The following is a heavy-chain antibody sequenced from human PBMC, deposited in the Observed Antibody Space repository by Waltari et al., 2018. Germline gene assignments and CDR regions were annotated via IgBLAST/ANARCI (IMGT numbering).Heavy chain of an antibody. CDR3: ARGLRWFDY. J-gene: IGHJ4*02. D-gene: IGHD4-17*01. CDR2: IWYDGSNK. V-gene: IGHV3-33*01. Sequence: QVQLVESGGGVVQPGRSLRLSCAASGFTFSSYGLHWVRQAPGKGLEWVAVIWYDGSNKYYADSVKGRFTISRDNSKNTLYLQMNSLRAEDTAVYYCARGLRWFDYWGQGTLVTVSS. CDR1: GFTFSSYG.